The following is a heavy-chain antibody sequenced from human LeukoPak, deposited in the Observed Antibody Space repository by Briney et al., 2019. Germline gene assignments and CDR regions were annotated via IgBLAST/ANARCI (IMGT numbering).Heavy chain of an antibody. Sequence: GGSLRLSCVTSGFIFNNYWMHWVRQAPGKGLVWVSRISFDGSSTNYADFVKGRFTISRDNAKNTLYLQMNSLRAEDTAVYYCASRSINWYRGNNWFDPWGQGTLVTVSS. V-gene: IGHV3-74*01. J-gene: IGHJ5*02. D-gene: IGHD6-13*01. CDR1: GFIFNNYW. CDR2: ISFDGSST. CDR3: ASRSINWYRGNNWFDP.